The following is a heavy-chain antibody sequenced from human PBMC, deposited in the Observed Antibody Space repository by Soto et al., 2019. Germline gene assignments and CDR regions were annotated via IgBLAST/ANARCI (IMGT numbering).Heavy chain of an antibody. D-gene: IGHD3-16*01. CDR1: VGPFSSYA. V-gene: IGHV1-69*13. CDR2: IIPIFGTA. Sequence: SGRVSCEASVGPFSSYAISGVRQAPGQGLEWMGGIIPIFGTANYAQKFQGRVTITADESTSTAYMELSSLRSEDTAVYYCARVIHYDNWFDPWGQGNLVTVSS. J-gene: IGHJ5*02. CDR3: ARVIHYDNWFDP.